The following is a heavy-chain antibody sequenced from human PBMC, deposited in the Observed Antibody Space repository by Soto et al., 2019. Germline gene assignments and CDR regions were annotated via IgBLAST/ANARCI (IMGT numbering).Heavy chain of an antibody. CDR1: GYTFNNYD. J-gene: IGHJ6*02. CDR3: ATGESGHYFGMDF. V-gene: IGHV1-8*01. CDR2: VHPKIGVR. Sequence: QVQLVQSGAEVKRPGSSVKVSCKASGYTFNNYDIDWVRQATGQGLEWMGRVHPKIGVRQYAPKFQGRVTMTTNTSISTAYLELTSLTSEDTALYFCATGESGHYFGMDFWGQGTPVTVSS. D-gene: IGHD5-12*01.